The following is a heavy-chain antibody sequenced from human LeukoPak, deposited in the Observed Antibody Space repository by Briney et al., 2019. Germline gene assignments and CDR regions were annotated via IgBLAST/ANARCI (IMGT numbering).Heavy chain of an antibody. J-gene: IGHJ4*02. CDR2: INSDGSWT. D-gene: IGHD2/OR15-2a*01. V-gene: IGHV3-74*01. CDR3: VSFYETY. Sequence: GGSLRLSCAASGNYWMHWVRQAPGKGLVWVSHINSDGSWTSYADSVKGRFTISKDNAKDTVYLQTNSLRAEDTAVYYCVSFYETYWGRGTLVTVSS. CDR1: GNYW.